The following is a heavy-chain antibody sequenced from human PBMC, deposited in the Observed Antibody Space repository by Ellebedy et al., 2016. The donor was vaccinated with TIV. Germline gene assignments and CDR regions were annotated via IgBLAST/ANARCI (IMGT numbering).Heavy chain of an antibody. CDR2: IIPILGIT. CDR3: ARGDSSNWYHTTLGY. D-gene: IGHD6-13*01. CDR1: GGTFSTYA. J-gene: IGHJ4*02. Sequence: SVKVSCKASGGTFSTYAISWVRQAPGQGLEWMGGIIPILGITNYAQKFLGRVTITADISTSTAYMELSSLRSEDTAMYYCARGDSSNWYHTTLGYWGQGSLVTVSS. V-gene: IGHV1-69*10.